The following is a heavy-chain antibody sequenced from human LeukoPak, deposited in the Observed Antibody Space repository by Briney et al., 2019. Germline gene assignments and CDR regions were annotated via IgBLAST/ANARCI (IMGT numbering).Heavy chain of an antibody. CDR3: AREGYDSSGYVFFDY. J-gene: IGHJ4*02. D-gene: IGHD3-22*01. Sequence: SETLSLTCTVSGGSISSYYWSWIRQPPGKGLEWIGYIYYSGSTNYNPSLKSRVTISVDTSKNQFSLKLSSVTAADTAVYYCAREGYDSSGYVFFDYWAREPWSPSPQ. CDR1: GGSISSYY. V-gene: IGHV4-59*01. CDR2: IYYSGST.